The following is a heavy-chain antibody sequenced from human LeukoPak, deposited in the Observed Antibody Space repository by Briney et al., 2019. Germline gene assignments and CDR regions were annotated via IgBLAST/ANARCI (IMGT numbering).Heavy chain of an antibody. CDR3: ARGRDYYDNSGVDS. CDR2: INPNSGAT. J-gene: IGHJ4*02. V-gene: IGHV1-2*02. D-gene: IGHD3-22*01. Sequence: APVKVSCKASGYSFIANYIHWVRQAPGQGLEWMGWINPNSGATNYAQKFQDRVIMTRDTPISTAYMDLSRLTSDDTAVYYCARGRDYYDNSGVDSWGQGTLVTVS. CDR1: GYSFIANY.